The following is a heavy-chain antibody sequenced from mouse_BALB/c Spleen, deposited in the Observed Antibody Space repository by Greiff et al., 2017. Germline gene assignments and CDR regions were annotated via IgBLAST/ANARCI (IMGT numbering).Heavy chain of an antibody. CDR2: ISSGSSTI. CDR3: AREDAATGAY. CDR1: GFTFSSFG. V-gene: IGHV5-17*02. D-gene: IGHD1-2*01. J-gene: IGHJ3*01. Sequence: VQLKQSGGGLVQPGGSRKLSCAASGFTFSSFGMHWVRQAPEKGLEWVAYISSGSSTIYYADTVKGRFTISRDNPKNTLFLQMTSLRSEDTAMYYCAREDAATGAYWGQGTLVTVSA.